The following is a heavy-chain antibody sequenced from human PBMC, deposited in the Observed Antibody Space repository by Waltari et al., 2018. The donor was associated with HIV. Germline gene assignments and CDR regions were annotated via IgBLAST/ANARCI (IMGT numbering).Heavy chain of an antibody. D-gene: IGHD3-22*01. CDR3: ARDGGARYSSGYYPGDY. J-gene: IGHJ4*02. V-gene: IGHV1-18*01. CDR1: GYTFTSYG. CDR2: ISADKGNT. Sequence: QVLLEQSGAEVKKPGASVKVSCKASGYTFTSYGISWVRQAPGQGLEWMGWISADKGNTNHAQKRQGRAAMTTDASTSSAYMELRSLRSDDTAVYYCARDGGARYSSGYYPGDYWGQGTLVTVSS.